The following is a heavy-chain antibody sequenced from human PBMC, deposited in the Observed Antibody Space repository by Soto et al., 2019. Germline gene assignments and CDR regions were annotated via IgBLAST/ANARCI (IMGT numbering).Heavy chain of an antibody. CDR2: IWYDGSNK. D-gene: IGHD2-15*01. V-gene: IGHV3-33*01. J-gene: IGHJ4*02. Sequence: QVQLVESGGGVVQPGRSLRLSCAASGFTFSSYGMHWVRQAPGKGLEWVAVIWYDGSNKYYADSVKGRFTISRDNSKNTLYLQMSSLRAEDTAVYYCARERGGSSDYWGQGTLVTVSS. CDR3: ARERGGSSDY. CDR1: GFTFSSYG.